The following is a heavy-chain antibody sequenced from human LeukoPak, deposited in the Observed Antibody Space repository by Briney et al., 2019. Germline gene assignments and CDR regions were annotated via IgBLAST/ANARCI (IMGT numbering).Heavy chain of an antibody. J-gene: IGHJ6*03. CDR2: ISWNSGSI. CDR1: GFTFDDYA. V-gene: IGHV3-9*01. CDR3: ARGPPGYYYMDV. Sequence: PGGSLRLSCAASGFTFDDYAMHWVRHAPGKGLEWVSGISWNSGSIGYADSVKGRFTISRDNAKNSLYLQMNSLRAEDTALYYCARGPPGYYYMDVWGKGTTVTVSS.